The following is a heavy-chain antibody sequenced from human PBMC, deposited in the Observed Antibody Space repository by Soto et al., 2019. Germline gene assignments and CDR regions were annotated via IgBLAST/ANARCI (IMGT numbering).Heavy chain of an antibody. J-gene: IGHJ4*02. CDR2: IYYSGST. CDR1: GGSISSYY. Sequence: PSETLSLTCTVSGGSISSYYWSWIRQPPGKGLEWIGYIYYSGSTNYNPPLKSRVTISVDTSKNQFSLKLSSVTAADTAVYYCARSLDYWGQGTLVTVSS. V-gene: IGHV4-59*01. CDR3: ARSLDY.